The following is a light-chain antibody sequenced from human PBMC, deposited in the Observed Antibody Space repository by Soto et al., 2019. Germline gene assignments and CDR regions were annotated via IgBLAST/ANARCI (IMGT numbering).Light chain of an antibody. CDR2: EVS. CDR1: SSDVGGYNY. V-gene: IGLV2-8*01. CDR3: SSYAVSNRL. Sequence: QSVLTQPPSASGSPGQSVTISCTGTSSDVGGYNYVSWYQQHPGKAPKLMIYEVSKRPSGVPDRFSGSKSGNTASLTVSGLQAEDEADYYCSSYAVSNRLFGTGTKVTVL. J-gene: IGLJ1*01.